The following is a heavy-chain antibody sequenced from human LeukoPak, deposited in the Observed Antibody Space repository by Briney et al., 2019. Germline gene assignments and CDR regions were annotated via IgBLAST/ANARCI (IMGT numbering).Heavy chain of an antibody. D-gene: IGHD6-13*01. CDR1: GDSVTTTNFY. V-gene: IGHV4-39*01. Sequence: PSETLSLTCTVSGDSVTTTNFYWGWIRQAPGKGLEWIGSLYYGVNTYYKPSLKSRVTISVDTSLNQFSLILTSVTAADTGVYYCARLHVQQLASSYYMDVWGKGTTVTVSS. CDR2: LYYGVNT. CDR3: ARLHVQQLASSYYMDV. J-gene: IGHJ6*03.